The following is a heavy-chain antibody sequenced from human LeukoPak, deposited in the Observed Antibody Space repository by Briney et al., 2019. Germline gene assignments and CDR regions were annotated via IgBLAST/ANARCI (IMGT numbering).Heavy chain of an antibody. V-gene: IGHV3-23*01. Sequence: PGGSLRLSCAASGFTFSSYAITWVRQAPGKGLEWVSTISGTGGSTYYADSVKGRFTISRDNSKNTLYLQMNSLRAEDTAVYYCAKQSYSSAGGPYWGQGTLVTVSS. D-gene: IGHD6-19*01. CDR2: ISGTGGST. CDR3: AKQSYSSAGGPY. J-gene: IGHJ4*02. CDR1: GFTFSSYA.